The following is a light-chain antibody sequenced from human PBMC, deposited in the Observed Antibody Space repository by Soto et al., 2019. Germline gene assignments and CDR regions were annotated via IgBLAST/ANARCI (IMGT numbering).Light chain of an antibody. CDR2: AAS. V-gene: IGKV1-39*01. CDR3: QQYYSYPRT. Sequence: DIQMTQSPSSLSASVGDRVTITCRAIHGIITYLHWYLQKPGKAPKLLIYAASTVQSGVPSRFSGSGFGTDFTLTISCLQSEDFATYYCQQYYSYPRTFGQGTRLEI. J-gene: IGKJ5*01. CDR1: HGIITY.